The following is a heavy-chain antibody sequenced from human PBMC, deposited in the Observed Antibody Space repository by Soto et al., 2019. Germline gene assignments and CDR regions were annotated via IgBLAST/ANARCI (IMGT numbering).Heavy chain of an antibody. CDR1: GGTFSSYA. D-gene: IGHD2-2*01. Sequence: GASVKVSCKASGGTFSSYAISWVRQAPGQGLEWMGGIIPIFGTANYAQKFQGRVTITADESTSTAYMEPSSLRSEDTAVYYCARSYYCSSTSCYPFDYWGQGTLVTVSS. V-gene: IGHV1-69*13. CDR3: ARSYYCSSTSCYPFDY. J-gene: IGHJ4*02. CDR2: IIPIFGTA.